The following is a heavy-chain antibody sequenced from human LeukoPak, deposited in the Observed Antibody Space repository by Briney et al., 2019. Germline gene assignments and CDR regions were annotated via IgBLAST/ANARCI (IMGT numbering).Heavy chain of an antibody. J-gene: IGHJ6*02. CDR3: AKDSLLNTRITIFGVVTPYYYYGMDV. V-gene: IGHV3-30*18. Sequence: PGGSLRLSCAVSGFPFSNYGMHWVRQTPGKGLEWVAAISYDGNNEYYADSVKGRFTISRDNSENTLFLQMNSLRAEDTAVYYCAKDSLLNTRITIFGVVTPYYYYGMDVWGRGTTVTVS. CDR2: ISYDGNNE. D-gene: IGHD3-3*01. CDR1: GFPFSNYG.